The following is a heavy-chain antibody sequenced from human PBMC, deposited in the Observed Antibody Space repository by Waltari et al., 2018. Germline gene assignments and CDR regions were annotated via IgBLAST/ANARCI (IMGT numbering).Heavy chain of an antibody. J-gene: IGHJ4*02. V-gene: IGHV4-61*09. D-gene: IGHD4-17*01. CDR3: ARGVSLWVTTPGY. CDR1: GGSISSGSYY. Sequence: QVQLQESGPGLVKPSLTLSLTCTVSGGSISSGSYYWNWIRQPAGKGLEWIGYIVTSGTTNYNPSLKSRVTISVDTSKNQFSLKLSSVTAADTAVYYCARGVSLWVTTPGYWGQGTLVTVSS. CDR2: IVTSGTT.